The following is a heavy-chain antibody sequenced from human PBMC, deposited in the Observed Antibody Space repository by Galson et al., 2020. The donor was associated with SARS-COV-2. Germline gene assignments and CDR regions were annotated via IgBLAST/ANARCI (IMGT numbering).Heavy chain of an antibody. CDR3: ARDLGGSGDY. D-gene: IGHD6-19*01. V-gene: IGHV3-21*01. J-gene: IGHJ4*02. CDR2: ISSSSTYI. CDR1: GFTLSLYG. Sequence: GGSLRLSCAASGFTLSLYGMNWVRQAPGKGLEWVSSISSSSTYIYYADSVRGRFTISRDNAKRSLYLQMNSLRAEDTAVYYCARDLGGSGDYWGQGTLVTVSS.